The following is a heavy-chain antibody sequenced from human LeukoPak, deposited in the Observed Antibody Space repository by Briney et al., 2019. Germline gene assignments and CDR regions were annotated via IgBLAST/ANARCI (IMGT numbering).Heavy chain of an antibody. V-gene: IGHV3-33*06. CDR3: AKGRLDPNLVLDY. J-gene: IGHJ4*02. CDR2: IWYDGSNK. D-gene: IGHD2-8*02. Sequence: GGSLRLSCAASGFTFSSYGMHWVCQAPGKGLEWVALIWYDGSNKYYADSVKGRFTISRDNSKNTLYLQMNSLRAEDTAVYYCAKGRLDPNLVLDYWGQGTLVTVSS. CDR1: GFTFSSYG.